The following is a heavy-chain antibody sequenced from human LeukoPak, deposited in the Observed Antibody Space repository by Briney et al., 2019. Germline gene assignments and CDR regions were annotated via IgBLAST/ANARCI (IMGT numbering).Heavy chain of an antibody. J-gene: IGHJ4*02. Sequence: ASVKVSCKASGFTFTAYYMHWVRQAPGQGLEWMGWINPNSGGTNYAQKFQGRVTMTEDTSTDTAYMELSSLRSEDTAVYYCATDRTTTVVTLDYWGQGTLVTVSS. D-gene: IGHD4-23*01. CDR2: INPNSGGT. V-gene: IGHV1-2*02. CDR3: ATDRTTTVVTLDY. CDR1: GFTFTAYY.